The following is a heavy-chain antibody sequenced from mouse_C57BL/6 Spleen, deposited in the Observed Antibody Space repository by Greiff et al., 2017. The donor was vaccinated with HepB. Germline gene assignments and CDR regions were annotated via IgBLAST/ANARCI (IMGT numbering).Heavy chain of an antibody. D-gene: IGHD1-1*01. CDR2: IDPETGGT. Sequence: VKLMESGAELVRPGASVTLSCKASGYTFTDYEMHWVKQTPVHGLEWIGAIDPETGGTAYNQKFKGKAILTADKSSSTAYMELRSLTSEDSAVYYCTRYGYGSRTDYWGQGTTLTVSS. CDR1: GYTFTDYE. CDR3: TRYGYGSRTDY. V-gene: IGHV1-15*01. J-gene: IGHJ2*01.